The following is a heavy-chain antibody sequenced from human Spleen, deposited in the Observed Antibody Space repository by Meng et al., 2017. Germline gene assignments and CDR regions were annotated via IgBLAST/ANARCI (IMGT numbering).Heavy chain of an antibody. CDR1: GFIFGSYW. CDR2: ISYDGSNK. V-gene: IGHV3-30*03. CDR3: ARDTGSGTPYYDY. Sequence: GESLKISCEASGFIFGSYWMTWVRQTPGKGLEWVAVISYDGSNKYYADSVKGRFTISRDNSKNTLYLQMNSLRAEDTAVYSCARDTGSGTPYYDYWGQGSLVTVSS. D-gene: IGHD1-14*01. J-gene: IGHJ4*02.